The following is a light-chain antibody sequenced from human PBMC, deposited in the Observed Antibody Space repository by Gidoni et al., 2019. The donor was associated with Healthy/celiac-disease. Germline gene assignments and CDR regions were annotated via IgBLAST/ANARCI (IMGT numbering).Light chain of an antibody. V-gene: IGKV1-39*01. CDR3: QQSDSTPWT. CDR2: AAS. Sequence: DIQMTQSPSSLSASVGDRVTITCRASQSISSYLNWYQQKPGKDPKLLIYAASSLQSGVPSRFSGSGSGTDFTLTISSLQPEDFATYYCQQSDSTPWTFXXXTKVEIK. J-gene: IGKJ1*01. CDR1: QSISSY.